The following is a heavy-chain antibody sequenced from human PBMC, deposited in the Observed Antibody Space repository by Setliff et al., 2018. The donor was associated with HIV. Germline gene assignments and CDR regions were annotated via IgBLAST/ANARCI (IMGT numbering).Heavy chain of an antibody. J-gene: IGHJ5*02. CDR1: GYTFTDYY. V-gene: IGHV1-46*03. CDR2: INPSGAST. Sequence: ASVKVSCKASGYTFTDYYMQWVRQAPGQGLEWMGMINPSGASTSYAQKFQGRVTMTRDTSTSTVYMELSSLRSEDTAVYYCARDRITMIVGGRQTGWFDPWGQGTLVTVSS. CDR3: ARDRITMIVGGRQTGWFDP. D-gene: IGHD3-22*01.